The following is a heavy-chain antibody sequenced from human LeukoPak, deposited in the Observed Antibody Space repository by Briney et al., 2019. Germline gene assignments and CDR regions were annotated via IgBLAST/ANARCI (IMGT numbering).Heavy chain of an antibody. Sequence: GGSLRLFCVASGFTLSTYGMHWIRQASGKVLEWVAFIRYDGSDKFYGDSVKGRFTTSRDNSKNTLYLQMSRLRVEDTAVYYCAKDLDCSGGTCHKAFDCWGQGTLVTVSS. CDR2: IRYDGSDK. CDR3: AKDLDCSGGTCHKAFDC. V-gene: IGHV3-30*02. J-gene: IGHJ4*02. CDR1: GFTLSTYG. D-gene: IGHD2-15*01.